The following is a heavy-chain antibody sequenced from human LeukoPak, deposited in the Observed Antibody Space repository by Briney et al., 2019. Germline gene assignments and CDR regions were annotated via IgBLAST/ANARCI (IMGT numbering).Heavy chain of an antibody. CDR1: GGTFSSYA. CDR2: IIPIFGTE. D-gene: IGHD6-13*01. Sequence: SVKVSCKASGGTFSSYAISWVRQAPGQGLEWMGGIIPIFGTENYAQKFQGRVTITADKSTSTAYMKLSSLRSEDTAVYYCARVVGLTGYSSNWYSGYYYYMDVWGKGTTVTVSS. CDR3: ARVVGLTGYSSNWYSGYYYYMDV. V-gene: IGHV1-69*06. J-gene: IGHJ6*03.